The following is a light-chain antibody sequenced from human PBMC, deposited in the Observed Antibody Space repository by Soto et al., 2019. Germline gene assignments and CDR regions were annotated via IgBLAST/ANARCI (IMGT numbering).Light chain of an antibody. V-gene: IGKV3-15*01. CDR1: QRVSTN. Sequence: EIVMTQSPATLSVSPGERATLSCRASQRVSTNLAWYQQNPGPAPRLLIYLASTRAPGIPARFSGSGSGTEFTLTISSLQSEDFAVYYCQQYNNWPPTSFGQGTRLEIK. CDR3: QQYNNWPPTS. CDR2: LAS. J-gene: IGKJ5*01.